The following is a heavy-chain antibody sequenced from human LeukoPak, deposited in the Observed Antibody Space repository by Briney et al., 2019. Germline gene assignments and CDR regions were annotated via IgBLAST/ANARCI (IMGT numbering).Heavy chain of an antibody. CDR3: ARQTGSGLFTLP. CDR1: GGSISSYY. J-gene: IGHJ4*02. CDR2: INHSGST. V-gene: IGHV4-34*01. Sequence: SETLSLTCTVSGGSISSYYWSWIRQPPGKGLEWIGEINHSGSTNYNPSLKSRVTISVDTSNNQISLRLISVTATDTAMYYCARQTGSGLFTLPGGQGTLVTVSS. D-gene: IGHD3/OR15-3a*01.